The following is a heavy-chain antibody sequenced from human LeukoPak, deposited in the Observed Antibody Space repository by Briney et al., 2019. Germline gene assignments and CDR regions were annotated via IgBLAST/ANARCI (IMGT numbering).Heavy chain of an antibody. CDR3: ARSGSSGYYPTRGYYFDY. Sequence: SETLSLTCTVSGYSISSANYWAWIRQPPGKALEWIGSIYHSGSTYYNPSLKSRVTISVDTSKNEFSLKLSSVTAADTAAYYCARSGSSGYYPTRGYYFDYWGQGTLVTVSS. CDR1: GYSISSANY. J-gene: IGHJ4*02. D-gene: IGHD3-22*01. V-gene: IGHV4-38-2*02. CDR2: IYHSGST.